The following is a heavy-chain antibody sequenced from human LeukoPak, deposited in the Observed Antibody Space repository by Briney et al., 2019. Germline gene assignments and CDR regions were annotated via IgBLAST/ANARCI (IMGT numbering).Heavy chain of an antibody. CDR1: GGSISSSSDY. CDR2: IYYSGST. Sequence: PSESLSLTCTVSGGSISSSSDYWGWIRQPPGKGLEWIGSIYYSGSTYYNPSLKSRVTISVDTSKNQFSLKLSSVTAADTAVYYCARQGCTNGVCYVADYWGQGTLVTVSS. D-gene: IGHD2-8*01. V-gene: IGHV4-39*01. J-gene: IGHJ4*02. CDR3: ARQGCTNGVCYVADY.